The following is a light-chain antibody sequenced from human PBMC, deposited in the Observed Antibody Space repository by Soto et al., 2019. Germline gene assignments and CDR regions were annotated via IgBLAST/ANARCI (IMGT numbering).Light chain of an antibody. CDR3: QQRSNWPTT. Sequence: EIVLTQSPATLSLSPGERATLSCRASQSVSSYLAWYQQRPGQAPRLLIYEASNRATGIPARFSGSGSGTDFTLTISSLAPEDFALYYCQQRSNWPTTFGQGTKVEIK. V-gene: IGKV3-11*01. CDR1: QSVSSY. J-gene: IGKJ1*01. CDR2: EAS.